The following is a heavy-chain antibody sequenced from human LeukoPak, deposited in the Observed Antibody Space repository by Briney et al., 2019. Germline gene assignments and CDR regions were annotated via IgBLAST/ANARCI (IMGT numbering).Heavy chain of an antibody. D-gene: IGHD6-19*01. CDR1: GYTFTSYG. CDR3: ARDLGQWLAPSRDAFDI. Sequence: ASVKVSCKASGYTFTSYGISWVRQAPGQGLEWMGWISAYNGNTNYAQKLQGRVTMTTDTSTSTAYMELRSLRSDDTAVYYCARDLGQWLAPSRDAFDIWGQGTMVTVSS. J-gene: IGHJ3*02. V-gene: IGHV1-18*01. CDR2: ISAYNGNT.